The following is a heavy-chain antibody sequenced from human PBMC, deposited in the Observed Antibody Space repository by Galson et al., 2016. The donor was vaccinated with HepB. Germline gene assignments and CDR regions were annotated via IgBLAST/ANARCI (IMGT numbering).Heavy chain of an antibody. CDR2: IIPIFGTA. Sequence: SVKVSCKASGGTFSSYAISWVRQAPGQGLEWMGGIIPIFGTANYAQKFQGRVTITADESTSTAYMELSSLRSETTAVYYCARGAAAGMGYYYYYGMDVWGQGTTVTGSS. J-gene: IGHJ6*02. V-gene: IGHV1-69*13. CDR3: ARGAAAGMGYYYYYGMDV. D-gene: IGHD6-13*01. CDR1: GGTFSSYA.